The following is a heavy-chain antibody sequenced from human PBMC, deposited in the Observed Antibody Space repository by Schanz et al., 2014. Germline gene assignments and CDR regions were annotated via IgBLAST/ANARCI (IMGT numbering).Heavy chain of an antibody. CDR3: ARDYYDSSGYYYCDY. V-gene: IGHV1-69*08. Sequence: QVQLVQSGAEVKKPGSSVKVSCKASGGTFSSYTISWVRQAPGQGREWMRRIIPILGIATYAQKFQDRLTITSNKSTRTAYMELSSLRSEDTAMYYCARDYYDSSGYYYCDYWGQGTLVTVSS. J-gene: IGHJ4*02. D-gene: IGHD3-22*01. CDR2: IIPILGIA. CDR1: GGTFSSYT.